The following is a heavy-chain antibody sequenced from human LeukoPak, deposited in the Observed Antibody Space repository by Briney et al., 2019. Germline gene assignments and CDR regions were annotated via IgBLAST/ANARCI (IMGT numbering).Heavy chain of an antibody. D-gene: IGHD1-26*01. CDR3: ARHVQRPSLVGAIGY. V-gene: IGHV4-59*08. Sequence: SETLSLTCTVSGGSISSYNWSWMRQPPGKGLEWIGYIYYSGSTNYSPSLKSRVTISVDTSKNQFSLKLSSVTAADTAVYYCARHVQRPSLVGAIGYWGQGTLVTVSS. CDR2: IYYSGST. J-gene: IGHJ4*02. CDR1: GGSISSYN.